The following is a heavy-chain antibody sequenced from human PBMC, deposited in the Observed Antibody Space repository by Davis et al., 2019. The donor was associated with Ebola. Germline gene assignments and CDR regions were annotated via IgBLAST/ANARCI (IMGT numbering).Heavy chain of an antibody. J-gene: IGHJ4*02. CDR1: GFTFRNYA. V-gene: IGHV3-23*01. CDR3: AKDPNWGYGY. Sequence: PGGSLRLSCAASGFTFRNYAMSWVRQAPGKGLEWVSGMVGSGGSTYYADSVKGRFPMSRDNSKNTLYLQMNSLRAEDTAVYYCAKDPNWGYGYWGQGTLGTVSS. CDR2: MVGSGGST. D-gene: IGHD7-27*01.